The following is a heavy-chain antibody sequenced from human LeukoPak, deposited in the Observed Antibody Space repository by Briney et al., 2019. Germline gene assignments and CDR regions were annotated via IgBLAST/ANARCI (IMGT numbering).Heavy chain of an antibody. D-gene: IGHD5-24*01. Sequence: PGESLRLSCAPSGFTFSNYAMHWVRQAPGKGLEWVAVISYAGSNEHYADSVKGRFTISRDNSKNTLFLQMNSLRAEDTAVYYCARGDFRLEMTTTISFDMWGQGTMVTVSS. CDR2: ISYAGSNE. CDR1: GFTFSNYA. J-gene: IGHJ3*02. CDR3: ARGDFRLEMTTTISFDM. V-gene: IGHV3-30*04.